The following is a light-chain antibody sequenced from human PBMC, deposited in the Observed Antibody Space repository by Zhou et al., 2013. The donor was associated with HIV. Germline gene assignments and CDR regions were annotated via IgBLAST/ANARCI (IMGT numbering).Light chain of an antibody. CDR1: QSISTF. CDR3: QQANSFPFT. Sequence: DIQMTQSPSSLSASVGDRVTITCRASQSISTFLNWYQQKPGKAPKLLIRAASSLQGGVPSRFRGGGFGTDFTLTISSLQPEDFATYYCQQANSFPFTFGPGTKVDIK. V-gene: IGKV1-39*01. J-gene: IGKJ3*01. CDR2: AAS.